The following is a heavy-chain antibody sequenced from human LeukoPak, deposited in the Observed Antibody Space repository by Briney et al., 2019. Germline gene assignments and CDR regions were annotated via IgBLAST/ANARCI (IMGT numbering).Heavy chain of an antibody. CDR3: ARIPGYCSSTSCSWVWAFDY. CDR1: GYTFTRYG. Sequence: GASVKVSCKASGYTFTRYGISWVRQAPGQGLEWMGWISAYNGNTNYAQKLQGRVTMTTDTSTSTAYMELRSLRSDDTAVYYCARIPGYCSSTSCSWVWAFDYWGQGTLVTVSS. V-gene: IGHV1-18*01. D-gene: IGHD2-2*01. J-gene: IGHJ4*02. CDR2: ISAYNGNT.